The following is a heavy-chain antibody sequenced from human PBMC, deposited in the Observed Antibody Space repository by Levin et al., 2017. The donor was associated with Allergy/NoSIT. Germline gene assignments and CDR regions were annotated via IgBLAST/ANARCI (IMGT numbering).Heavy chain of an antibody. V-gene: IGHV3-23*01. CDR1: GFTFSSYA. Sequence: GGSLRLSCAASGFTFSSYAMTWVRQAPGKGLEWVSDISQSGTGTYHADSVKGRFTISRDNSKNTLYLQMNSLRVEDTAVYYCARDLGNWKRNYLDYWGQGTLVTVAS. J-gene: IGHJ4*02. CDR2: ISQSGTGT. CDR3: ARDLGNWKRNYLDY. D-gene: IGHD3-16*01.